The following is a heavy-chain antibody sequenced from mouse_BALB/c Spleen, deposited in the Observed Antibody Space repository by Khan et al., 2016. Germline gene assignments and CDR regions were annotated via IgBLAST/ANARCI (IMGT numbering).Heavy chain of an antibody. Sequence: QVQLQQSAAELARPGASVKMSCKASGYTFTRYTMHWVKQRPGQGLKWIAYINPNSGYTDYNQNFKDKTTLTADKSSSTAYMQLSSLTSEDSAVYYCAYGDDDAWFAYWGQGTLVTVSA. CDR2: INPNSGYT. D-gene: IGHD2-2*01. V-gene: IGHV1-4*02. J-gene: IGHJ3*01. CDR3: AYGDDDAWFAY. CDR1: GYTFTRYT.